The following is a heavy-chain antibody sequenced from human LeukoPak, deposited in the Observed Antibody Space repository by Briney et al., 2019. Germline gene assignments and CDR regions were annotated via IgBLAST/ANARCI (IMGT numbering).Heavy chain of an antibody. V-gene: IGHV4-4*07. J-gene: IGHJ5*02. CDR3: ARGRGSGGSLNWFDP. Sequence: SETLSLTCTVSGGSISSYYWSWIRQPAGKGLEWIGRIYPIGSTKYNPSLKSRVTISVDNSKNQFSLKLSSVTAADTAVYYCARGRGSGGSLNWFDPWGQGTLVTVSS. CDR1: GGSISSYY. CDR2: IYPIGST. D-gene: IGHD3-10*01.